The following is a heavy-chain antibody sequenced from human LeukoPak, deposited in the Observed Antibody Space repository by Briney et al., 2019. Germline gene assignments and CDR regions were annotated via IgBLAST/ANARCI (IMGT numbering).Heavy chain of an antibody. D-gene: IGHD3-22*01. CDR2: ISSSSSYI. Sequence: PGGSLRLSCAASGFTFSSYSMNWVRQAPGKGLEWVSSISSSSSYIDYADSVKGRFTISRDNAKNSLYLQMNSLRAEDTAVYYCARPEGSDSSGYYQDYYYYYYMDVWGKGTTVTVSS. CDR1: GFTFSSYS. CDR3: ARPEGSDSSGYYQDYYYYYYMDV. V-gene: IGHV3-21*01. J-gene: IGHJ6*03.